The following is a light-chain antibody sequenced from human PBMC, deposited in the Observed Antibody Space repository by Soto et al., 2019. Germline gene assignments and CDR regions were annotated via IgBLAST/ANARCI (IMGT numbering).Light chain of an antibody. CDR3: QQDNNFPYT. Sequence: AIQMTQSPSSLSASVGDRVTITCRASQGIRYDLGWYQQKPGKAPKLLIYAASSLQSGVPSRFSGSGSGTDFTLTISNLQPEDSATYYCQQDNNFPYTFGQGTKLEIK. J-gene: IGKJ2*01. CDR2: AAS. V-gene: IGKV1-6*01. CDR1: QGIRYD.